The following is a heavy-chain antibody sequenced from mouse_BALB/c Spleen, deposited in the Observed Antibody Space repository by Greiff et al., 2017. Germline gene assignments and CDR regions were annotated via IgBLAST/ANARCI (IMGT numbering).Heavy chain of an antibody. CDR1: GYTFTDYE. V-gene: IGHV1-15*01. D-gene: IGHD2-4*01. CDR2: IDPETGGT. Sequence: QVQLKESGAELVRPGASVTLSCKASGYTFTDYEMHWVKQTPVHGLEWIGAIDPETGGTAYNQKFKGKATLTADKSSSTAYMELRSLTSEDSAVYYCTRKGSYDFWGQGTLVTVSA. J-gene: IGHJ3*01. CDR3: TRKGSYDF.